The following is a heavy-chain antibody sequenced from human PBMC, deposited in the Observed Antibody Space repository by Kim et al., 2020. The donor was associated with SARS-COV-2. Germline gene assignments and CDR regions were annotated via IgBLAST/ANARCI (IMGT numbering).Heavy chain of an antibody. D-gene: IGHD1-26*01. Sequence: GGSLRLSCAASGFTFSDYYMSWIRQAPGKGLEWVSYISSSGSTIYYADSVKGRFTISRDNAKNSLYLQMNSLRAEDTAVYYCARSHEWELLRCDYWGQGTLVTVSS. CDR2: ISSSGSTI. J-gene: IGHJ4*02. V-gene: IGHV3-11*01. CDR1: GFTFSDYY. CDR3: ARSHEWELLRCDY.